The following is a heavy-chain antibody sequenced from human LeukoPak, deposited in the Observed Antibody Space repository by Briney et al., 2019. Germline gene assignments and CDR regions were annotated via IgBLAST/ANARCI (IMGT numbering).Heavy chain of an antibody. D-gene: IGHD3-22*01. CDR2: ISSSSRTI. Sequence: GGSLRLSCAASGLTFTGYSMNWVRQAPGKGLEWLSYISSSSRTIYYADSVKGRFTISRDNAKKSLYLQMNSLRAEDTAVYYCARDYYDSSGYYHGGHWGQGSLVTVSS. J-gene: IGHJ4*02. V-gene: IGHV3-48*01. CDR1: GLTFTGYS. CDR3: ARDYYDSSGYYHGGH.